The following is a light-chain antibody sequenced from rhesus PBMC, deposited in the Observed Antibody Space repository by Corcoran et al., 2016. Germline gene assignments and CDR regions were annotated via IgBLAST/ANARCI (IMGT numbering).Light chain of an antibody. CDR2: YAT. CDR3: QQYNSLPFT. CDR1: QGISSY. J-gene: IGKJ3*01. Sequence: DIQMTQSPSSVSASVGDRVTITCRASQGISSYLAWYQQKPGKAPKLLIYYATTLQSGVPSRFSGRGSGTELTLTISSLQPEDFATYYCQQYNSLPFTFGPGTKLDIK. V-gene: IGKV1-25*01.